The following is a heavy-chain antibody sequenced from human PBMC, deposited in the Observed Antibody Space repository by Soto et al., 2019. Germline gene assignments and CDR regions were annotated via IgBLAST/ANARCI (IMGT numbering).Heavy chain of an antibody. CDR1: GFSFRSYW. J-gene: IGHJ5*02. CDR2: IKQDGREK. V-gene: IGHV3-7*03. CDR3: AGDGVRNGAYNGWLDP. D-gene: IGHD3-16*01. Sequence: DVQLVESGGDLVQPGGSLRLSCAASGFSFRSYWMTWVRQAPGKGLEWVDNIKQDGREKYYVASVKGRFTISRDNGKNLLFLQMDSLTPDDTAVYYRAGDGVRNGAYNGWLDPWGQGTLVTVSS.